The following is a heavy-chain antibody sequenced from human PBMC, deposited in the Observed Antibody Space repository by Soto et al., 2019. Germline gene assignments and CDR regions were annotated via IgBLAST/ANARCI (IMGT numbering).Heavy chain of an antibody. J-gene: IGHJ4*02. V-gene: IGHV4-59*11. Sequence: PSETLSLTCSVSGGSISGHYWIWIRQSPGKGLEWIGYIFYTGSTNYNPSLKSRVTLSVDTSKNQFSLRLSSVTAADTAVYYCARVGSSGWSPDHWGQGALVTVSS. CDR2: IFYTGST. D-gene: IGHD6-19*01. CDR3: ARVGSSGWSPDH. CDR1: GGSISGHY.